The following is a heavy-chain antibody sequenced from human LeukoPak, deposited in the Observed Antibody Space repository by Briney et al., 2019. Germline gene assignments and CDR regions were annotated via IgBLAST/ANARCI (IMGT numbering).Heavy chain of an antibody. CDR3: ARDDMVRGVGLMSY. Sequence: SETLSLTCAVSGGSISSGGYSWSWIRQPPGKGLEWIVSIYYSGSTYYNPSLKSRVTISVDTSKNQFSLKLSSVTAADTAVYYCARDDMVRGVGLMSYWGQGTLVTVSS. J-gene: IGHJ4*02. V-gene: IGHV4-39*07. D-gene: IGHD3-10*01. CDR2: IYYSGST. CDR1: GGSISSGGYS.